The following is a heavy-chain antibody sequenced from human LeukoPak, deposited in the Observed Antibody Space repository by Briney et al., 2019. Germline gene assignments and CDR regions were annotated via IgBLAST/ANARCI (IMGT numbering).Heavy chain of an antibody. V-gene: IGHV4-4*02. CDR2: MYLSGTT. CDR1: GDSINSLDL. D-gene: IGHD3-22*01. J-gene: IGHJ4*02. Sequence: SETLSLTCTASGDSINSLDLWSWVRQPPGKGLEWIGEMYLSGTTHSNPSVKSRVTISIDKSKNQFFLNLSSVTAADTAVYYCAGLVGRYSSGLYYYYFDYWGQGTLVTVSS. CDR3: AGLVGRYSSGLYYYYFDY.